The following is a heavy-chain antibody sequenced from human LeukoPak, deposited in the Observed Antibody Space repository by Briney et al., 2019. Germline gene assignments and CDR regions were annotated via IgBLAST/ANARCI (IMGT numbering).Heavy chain of an antibody. CDR3: ARGAVPDPSALHYYYYYYMDV. Sequence: GASVKVPCKASGGTFSSYAISWVRQAPGQGLEWMGGIIPIFGTANYAQKFQGRVTITADESTSTAYMELSSLRSEDTAVYYCARGAVPDPSALHYYYYYYMDVWGKGTTVTVSS. V-gene: IGHV1-69*13. D-gene: IGHD2-2*01. CDR2: IIPIFGTA. CDR1: GGTFSSYA. J-gene: IGHJ6*03.